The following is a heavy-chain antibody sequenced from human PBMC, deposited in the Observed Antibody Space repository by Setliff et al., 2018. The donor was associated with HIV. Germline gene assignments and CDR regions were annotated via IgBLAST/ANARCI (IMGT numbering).Heavy chain of an antibody. J-gene: IGHJ6*02. CDR2: ISRSSSYI. Sequence: GGSLRLSCAASGFTFSSHSMNWVRQAPGKGLEWVSSISRSSSYIYYSDSVKGRFTISRDNSKNTVHLYLNALRTEDTASYHCVSLYCSGGSCYYYHALDVWGQGTTVTVSS. V-gene: IGHV3-21*01. D-gene: IGHD2-15*01. CDR3: VSLYCSGGSCYYYHALDV. CDR1: GFTFSSHS.